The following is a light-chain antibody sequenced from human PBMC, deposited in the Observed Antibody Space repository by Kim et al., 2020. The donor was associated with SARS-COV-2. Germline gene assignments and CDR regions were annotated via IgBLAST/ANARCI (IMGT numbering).Light chain of an antibody. Sequence: SYELTQPPSVPEVPGKTATITCGGDDIGTKSVHWYQQKSGQAPVLVIYYDTDRPSGIPERFSAYNSGNTATLTVSRVEAGDEADYYCQVWDSGSDQWVFGGGTQLTVL. CDR1: DIGTKS. V-gene: IGLV3-21*04. J-gene: IGLJ3*02. CDR2: YDT. CDR3: QVWDSGSDQWV.